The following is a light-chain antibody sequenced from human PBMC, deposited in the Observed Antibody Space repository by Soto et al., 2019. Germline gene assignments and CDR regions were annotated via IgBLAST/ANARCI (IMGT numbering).Light chain of an antibody. Sequence: SYELTQPPSVSVSPGQTAIIACSGDNLGNKYVSWYQQKPGQSPVLVIYQDGKRPSGIPERFSGTNSGNTATLTISGTQAMDEADYYCQAWDSSTASYVFGTGTKVTVL. CDR1: NLGNKY. CDR3: QAWDSSTASYV. V-gene: IGLV3-1*01. CDR2: QDG. J-gene: IGLJ1*01.